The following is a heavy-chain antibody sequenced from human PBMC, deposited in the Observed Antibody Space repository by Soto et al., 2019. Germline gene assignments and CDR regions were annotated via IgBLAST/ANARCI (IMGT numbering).Heavy chain of an antibody. V-gene: IGHV4-34*01. D-gene: IGHD2-15*01. CDR1: GGSFSGYS. CDR3: ARGLFICSSYSGGWYLFYF. J-gene: IGHJ4*02. Sequence: SETLSLTCAVYGGSFSGYSWTWIRQSPEKGLEWIGQINDSGSAIYTPSLRNRVAISVGTSNNEFFLDLSSMTAADTAVYYCARGLFICSSYSGGWYLFYFRSQGTLDPCSS. CDR2: INDSGSA.